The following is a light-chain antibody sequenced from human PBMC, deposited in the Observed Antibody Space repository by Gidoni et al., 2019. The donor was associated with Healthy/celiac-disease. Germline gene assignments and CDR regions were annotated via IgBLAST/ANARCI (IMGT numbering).Light chain of an antibody. CDR1: QDISNY. J-gene: IGKJ4*01. CDR2: DAS. Sequence: DIQMTQSPSSLSASVGDRVTITCQAIQDISNYLNWYQQKPGKAPKLLIYDASNLETGVPSRFSGSGSGTDFTFTISSLQPEDIATYYGQQYDNLPLTFGGGTKVEIK. V-gene: IGKV1-33*01. CDR3: QQYDNLPLT.